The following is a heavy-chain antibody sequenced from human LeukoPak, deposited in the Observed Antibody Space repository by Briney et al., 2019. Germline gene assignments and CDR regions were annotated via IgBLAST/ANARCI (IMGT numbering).Heavy chain of an antibody. J-gene: IGHJ4*02. CDR1: GYTFTSYY. V-gene: IGHV1-46*01. D-gene: IGHD2-21*02. Sequence: ASVKVSCKASGYTFTSYYMHWVRQAPGQGLEWMGIINPSGGSTSYAQKFQGRVTMTRDTSTSTVYMELSSLRSEDTAVYYCARGRKAYCGGDCYSADFDYWGQGTLVTVSS. CDR2: INPSGGST. CDR3: ARGRKAYCGGDCYSADFDY.